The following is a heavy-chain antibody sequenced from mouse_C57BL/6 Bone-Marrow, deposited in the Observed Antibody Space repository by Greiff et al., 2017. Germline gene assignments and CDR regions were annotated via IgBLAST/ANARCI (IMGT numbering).Heavy chain of an antibody. V-gene: IGHV1-69*01. CDR1: GYTFTSYW. J-gene: IGHJ2*01. D-gene: IGHD2-4*01. CDR2: IDPSDSYT. Sequence: VQLQQPGAELVMPWASVKLSCKASGYTFTSYWMHWVKQRPGQGLEWIGEIDPSDSYTNSNQKFTGKSILPVDKSSSTAYMQLSSLTSEDSAVYYCARGDDYDGTGFDYWGQGTTLTVSA. CDR3: ARGDDYDGTGFDY.